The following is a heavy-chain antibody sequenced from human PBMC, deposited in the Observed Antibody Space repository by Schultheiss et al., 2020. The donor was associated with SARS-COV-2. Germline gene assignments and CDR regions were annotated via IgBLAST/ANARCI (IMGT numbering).Heavy chain of an antibody. CDR3: ATSRLYSSGWYGAFDI. V-gene: IGHV4-34*01. D-gene: IGHD6-19*01. CDR1: GGSFRGYY. CDR2: INHSGST. Sequence: SQTLSLTCAVYGGSFRGYYWSWIRQPPGKGLEWIGEINHSGSTNYNPSLKSRVTISVDTSKNQFSLKLSSVTAADTAVYYFATSRLYSSGWYGAFDIWGQGTMVTGSS. J-gene: IGHJ3*02.